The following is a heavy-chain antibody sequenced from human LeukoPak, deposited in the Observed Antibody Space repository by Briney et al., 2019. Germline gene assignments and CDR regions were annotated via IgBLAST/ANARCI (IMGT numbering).Heavy chain of an antibody. D-gene: IGHD6-6*01. CDR1: GVTFSSFA. Sequence: SVKLSCKTSGVTFSSFAISWVRHAPGQGLDWMGGIIPIFPRTNYAEKFQGRVTINADESTRTAYMELSRLRSEDTAVYYGATGIGGRSYNWFDSWGQGTLVTVS. J-gene: IGHJ5*01. CDR2: IIPIFPRT. V-gene: IGHV1-69*13. CDR3: ATGIGGRSYNWFDS.